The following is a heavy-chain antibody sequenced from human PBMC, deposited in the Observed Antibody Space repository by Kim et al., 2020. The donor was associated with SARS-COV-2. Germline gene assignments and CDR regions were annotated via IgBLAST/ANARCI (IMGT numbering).Heavy chain of an antibody. CDR2: IYYSGST. CDR3: AREGYCSGGSCYWNAFDI. D-gene: IGHD2-15*01. V-gene: IGHV4-59*01. Sequence: SETLSLTCTVSGGSISSYYWSWIRQPPGKGLEWIGYIYYSGSTNYNPSLRSRVTISVDTTKNQFSLKLSSVTAADTAVYYCAREGYCSGGSCYWNAFDIWGQGTRVTVSS. J-gene: IGHJ3*02. CDR1: GGSISSYY.